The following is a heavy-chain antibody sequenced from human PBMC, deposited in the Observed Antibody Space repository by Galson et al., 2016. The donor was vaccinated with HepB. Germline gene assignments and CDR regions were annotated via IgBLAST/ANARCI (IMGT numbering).Heavy chain of an antibody. D-gene: IGHD6-19*01. CDR3: AHRGRGSVCFDD. Sequence: PALVKPTQTLTLTCTFSGFSLTSGGVGVGWVRQPPGEALEGLALIFWDDDKRLSPSRKKRLNIKKDTTRNQVVLTMSNIAPEDTGPYFFAHRGRGSVCFDDWGQGTLVTVSS. CDR2: IFWDDDK. V-gene: IGHV2-5*02. CDR1: GFSLTSGGVG. J-gene: IGHJ4*02.